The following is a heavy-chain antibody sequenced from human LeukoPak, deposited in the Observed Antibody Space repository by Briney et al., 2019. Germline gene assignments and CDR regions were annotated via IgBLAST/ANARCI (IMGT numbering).Heavy chain of an antibody. CDR3: ARRLSSSWNDAFDI. CDR2: IYYSGST. CDR1: GGSISSSNCN. Sequence: SETLSLTCTVSGGSISSSNCNWSWIRQPPGKGLVWFGSIYYSGSTYYNPSLKSRVTISVDTSKNQFSLKLSSVTAADTAVYYCARRLSSSWNDAFDIWGQGTMVTVSS. V-gene: IGHV4-39*01. D-gene: IGHD6-13*01. J-gene: IGHJ3*02.